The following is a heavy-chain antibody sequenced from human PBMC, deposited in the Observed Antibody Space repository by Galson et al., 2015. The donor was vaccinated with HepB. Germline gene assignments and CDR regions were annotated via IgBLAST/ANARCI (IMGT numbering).Heavy chain of an antibody. CDR3: TTDPAAIRREIATIVVDY. J-gene: IGHJ4*02. V-gene: IGHV3-15*01. CDR1: GFTFSNAW. CDR2: IKSKTDGGTT. D-gene: IGHD5-24*01. Sequence: SLRLSCAASGFTFSNAWMSWVRQAPGKGLEWVGRIKSKTDGGTTDYAAPVKGRFTISRDDSKNTLYLQMNSLKTEDTAVYYCTTDPAAIRREIATIVVDYWGQGTLVTVSS.